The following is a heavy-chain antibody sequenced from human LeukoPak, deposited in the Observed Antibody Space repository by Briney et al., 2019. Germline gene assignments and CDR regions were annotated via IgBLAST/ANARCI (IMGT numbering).Heavy chain of an antibody. CDR3: AKAPYCSGGSCYGKDY. V-gene: IGHV3-23*01. D-gene: IGHD2-15*01. CDR2: ISGSGGST. CDR1: GFTFSSYG. J-gene: IGHJ4*02. Sequence: GGSLRLSCAASGFTFSSYGMSWVRQAPGKGLEWVSAISGSGGSTYYADSVKGRFTISRDNSKNTLYLQMNSLRAEDTAVYYCAKAPYCSGGSCYGKDYWGQGTLVTVSS.